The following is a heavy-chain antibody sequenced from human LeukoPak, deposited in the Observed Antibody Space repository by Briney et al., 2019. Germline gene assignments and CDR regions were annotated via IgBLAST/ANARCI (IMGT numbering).Heavy chain of an antibody. CDR3: ARRKTADATYDY. V-gene: IGHV1-2*02. CDR1: GYTFTGYY. J-gene: IGHJ4*02. D-gene: IGHD1-26*01. Sequence: ASVKVSCKASGYTFTGYYMHWVRQAPGQGLEWMGWINPNSGGTNYAQKFQGRVTMTRDTSISTAYMELSRLRSDDTAMYYCARRKTADATYDYWGQGTLVTVSS. CDR2: INPNSGGT.